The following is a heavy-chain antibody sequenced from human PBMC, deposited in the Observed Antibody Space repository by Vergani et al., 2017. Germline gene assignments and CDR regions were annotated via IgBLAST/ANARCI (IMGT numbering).Heavy chain of an antibody. CDR3: ARDKGYYDSSGPGAFDI. V-gene: IGHV4-30-2*01. CDR1: GGSISSGGYS. J-gene: IGHJ3*02. CDR2: IYHSGIT. Sequence: QLQLQESGSGLVKPSQTLSLTCAVSGGSISSGGYSWSWIRQPPGKGLEGIGYIYHSGITYYNPSLTSRVTISVDRSKNQFSRKLSSVTAADTAVYYCARDKGYYDSSGPGAFDIWGQGTMVTVSS. D-gene: IGHD3-22*01.